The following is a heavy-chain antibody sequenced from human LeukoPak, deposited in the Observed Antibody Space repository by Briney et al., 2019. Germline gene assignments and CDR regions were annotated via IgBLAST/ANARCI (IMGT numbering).Heavy chain of an antibody. CDR1: GFTVSSNY. J-gene: IGHJ4*02. Sequence: GGSLRLSCAASGFTVSSNYMSWVRQAPGKGLEWVSVIYSGGSTYYADSVKGRFTISRHNSKNTLYLQMNSLRAEDTAVYYCARGLGAFSLTYSYFDYWGQGTLVTVSS. V-gene: IGHV3-53*04. CDR2: IYSGGST. D-gene: IGHD1-26*01. CDR3: ARGLGAFSLTYSYFDY.